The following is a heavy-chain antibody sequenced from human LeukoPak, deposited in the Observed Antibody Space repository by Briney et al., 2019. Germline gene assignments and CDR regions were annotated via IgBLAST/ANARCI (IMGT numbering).Heavy chain of an antibody. CDR2: TYYRLRRHN. CDR3: ARDHDYGDYGTYEDY. Sequence: SQTLSLTCALSAHSASSISVACNWVRHSPSRGLECLGRTYYRLRRHNDYAVSDKSRITINPDTSKNQFSMQLNSVTPEDTAVYYGARDHDYGDYGTYEDYWGQGTLVTVSS. CDR1: AHSASSISVA. V-gene: IGHV6-1*01. J-gene: IGHJ4*02. D-gene: IGHD4-17*01.